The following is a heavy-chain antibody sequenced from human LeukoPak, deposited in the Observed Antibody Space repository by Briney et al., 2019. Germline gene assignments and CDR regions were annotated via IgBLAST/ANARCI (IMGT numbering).Heavy chain of an antibody. D-gene: IGHD3-10*01. CDR2: INSDGSST. CDR3: ARGYRGGDSGYYYYYYGMDV. CDR1: GFTFSSYW. J-gene: IGHJ6*02. V-gene: IGHV3-74*01. Sequence: GGSLRLSCAASGFTFSSYWMHWVRQAPGKGLVWVSRINSDGSSTSYADSVKGRFTISRDNAKNTLYLQMNSLRAEDTAVYYCARGYRGGDSGYYYYYYGMDVWGQGTTVTVSS.